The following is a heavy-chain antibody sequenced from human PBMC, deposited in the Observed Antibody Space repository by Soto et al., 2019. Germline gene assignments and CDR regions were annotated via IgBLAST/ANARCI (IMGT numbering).Heavy chain of an antibody. CDR1: GGTFRSNV. D-gene: IGHD3-10*01. CDR2: LIPIFGTT. Sequence: QVQLVQPGTEVKKPGSSVKVSCKASGGTFRSNVISWVRQAPGQGLEWMGGLIPIFGTTNYAPNFQGRVTITGDESASTAYMELSSLRSDDTAVYYCASLLSFYYGSGYGMDVWGQGTTVTVSS. CDR3: ASLLSFYYGSGYGMDV. J-gene: IGHJ6*02. V-gene: IGHV1-69*19.